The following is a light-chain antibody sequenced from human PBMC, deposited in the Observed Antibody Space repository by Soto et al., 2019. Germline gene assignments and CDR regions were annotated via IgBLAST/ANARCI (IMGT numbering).Light chain of an antibody. CDR1: QSVTSTY. Sequence: DIVLTQSPGTLSLSPGERATLSCRASQSVTSTYLAWYQQKPGQAPRLLIYGASSRATGIPDRFSGSGSGTDFTLTISRLEPEDFAVYYCEQYDKSITFGGGTKVEIK. CDR2: GAS. J-gene: IGKJ4*01. V-gene: IGKV3-20*01. CDR3: EQYDKSIT.